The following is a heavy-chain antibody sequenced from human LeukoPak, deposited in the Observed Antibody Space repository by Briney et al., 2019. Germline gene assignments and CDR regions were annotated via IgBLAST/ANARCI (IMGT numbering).Heavy chain of an antibody. D-gene: IGHD2-15*01. Sequence: GASVKVSCEASGYTFTSYGITWVRQAPGQGLEWMGWISAYNGNTNYAQKFQGRLTMTTDTSTNTAYMELRSLRPDDTAVYYCARDFFHGHCSGLTCFLLDSWGQGSLVTVSS. J-gene: IGHJ4*02. V-gene: IGHV1-18*01. CDR2: ISAYNGNT. CDR1: GYTFTSYG. CDR3: ARDFFHGHCSGLTCFLLDS.